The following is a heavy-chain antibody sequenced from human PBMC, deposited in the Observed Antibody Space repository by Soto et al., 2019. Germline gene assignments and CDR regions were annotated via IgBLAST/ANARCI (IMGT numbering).Heavy chain of an antibody. V-gene: IGHV3-11*01. CDR1: GFTFSDYY. CDR3: ARPNPYSNYFNY. D-gene: IGHD4-4*01. Sequence: GGSLRLSCAASGFTFSDYYMSWIRQAPGNGLEWVSYISSSGSTIYYTDSVKGRFTISRDNAKNSLYLQMNSLRAEDTAAYYCARPNPYSNYFNYWGQGTLVTVSS. CDR2: ISSSGSTI. J-gene: IGHJ4*02.